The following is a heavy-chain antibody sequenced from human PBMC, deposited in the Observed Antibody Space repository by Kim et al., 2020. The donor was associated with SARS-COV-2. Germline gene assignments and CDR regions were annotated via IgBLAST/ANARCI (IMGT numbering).Heavy chain of an antibody. V-gene: IGHV3-9*01. Sequence: KGRFNISRDNAKNSLYLQMNSLRAEDTALYYCAKPTTKDSSGWYDKFDYWGQGTLVTVSS. D-gene: IGHD6-19*01. J-gene: IGHJ4*02. CDR3: AKPTTKDSSGWYDKFDY.